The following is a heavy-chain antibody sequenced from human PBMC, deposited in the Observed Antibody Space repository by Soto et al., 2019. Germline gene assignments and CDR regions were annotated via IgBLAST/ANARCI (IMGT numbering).Heavy chain of an antibody. J-gene: IGHJ6*03. CDR2: ISGSGGST. Sequence: EVQLLESGGGLVQPGGSLRLSCPASGFTFSSYAMSWVRQAPGKGLEWVSAISGSGGSTYYADSVKGRFTISRDNSKNTLYLQMNSLRAEDTAVYYCAKNLEYYYGSGSYYNYYYYYMDVWGKGTTVTVSS. CDR3: AKNLEYYYGSGSYYNYYYYYMDV. D-gene: IGHD3-10*01. CDR1: GFTFSSYA. V-gene: IGHV3-23*01.